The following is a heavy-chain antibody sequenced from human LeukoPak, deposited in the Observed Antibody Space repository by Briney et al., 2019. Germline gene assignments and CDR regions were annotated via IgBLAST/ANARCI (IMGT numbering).Heavy chain of an antibody. V-gene: IGHV4-61*02. CDR1: GGSISSGDYY. CDR3: ARTYYYDHSGHYYFPYFEF. D-gene: IGHD3-22*01. J-gene: IGHJ4*02. CDR2: IYSSGST. Sequence: PSQTLSLTCTVSGGSISSGDYYWSWIRQPAGKGLECIGRIYSSGSTNYNPSLKSRVSISIDTSKNHFSLKLDSVTAADTAVYYCARTYYYDHSGHYYFPYFEFWGQGALVTVSA.